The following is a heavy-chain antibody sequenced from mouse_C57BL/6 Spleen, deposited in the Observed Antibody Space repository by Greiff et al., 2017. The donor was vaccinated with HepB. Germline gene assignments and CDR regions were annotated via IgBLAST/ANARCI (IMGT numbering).Heavy chain of an antibody. Sequence: VQLQQSGPELVKPGASVKISCKASGYAFSSSWMNWVKQRPGKGLEWIGRIYPGDGDTNYNGKFKGKATLTADKSSSTAYMQLSSLTSDDSAVYFGARGDDYGSSTWFAYWGQGTRVTVSA. CDR3: ARGDDYGSSTWFAY. CDR2: IYPGDGDT. V-gene: IGHV1-82*01. CDR1: GYAFSSSW. J-gene: IGHJ3*01. D-gene: IGHD1-1*01.